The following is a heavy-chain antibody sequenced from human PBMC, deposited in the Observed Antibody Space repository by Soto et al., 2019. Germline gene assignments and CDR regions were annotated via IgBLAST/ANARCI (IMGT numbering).Heavy chain of an antibody. CDR2: IIPIFGTT. V-gene: IGHV1-69*01. CDR3: SIEVWGRGGHYLDS. D-gene: IGHD7-27*01. Sequence: QVQLVQSGAEVKKPGSSVKVSCKSSGGTFSSHSINWVRQAPGQGLEWMGGIIPIFGTTNFAQKFRDRVTLVADASTSTSYMELSSLTSDDTATYYCSIEVWGRGGHYLDSWGQGTLVTVSS. CDR1: GGTFSSHS. J-gene: IGHJ4*02.